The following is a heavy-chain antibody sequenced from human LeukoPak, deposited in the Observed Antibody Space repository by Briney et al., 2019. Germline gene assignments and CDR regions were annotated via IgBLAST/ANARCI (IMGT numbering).Heavy chain of an antibody. CDR2: IKEDGSEK. CDR3: ARYSSIFLFDY. D-gene: IGHD3-3*01. J-gene: IGHJ4*02. V-gene: IGHV3-7*01. CDR1: GFTFSRDW. Sequence: GGSLRLSCAASGFTFSRDWTAWVRQAPGNGLEWVANIKEDGSEKNYVDSVKGRFTISRDNAKNSLYLQMNSLRAEDTAVYYCARYSSIFLFDYWGQGTLVTVSS.